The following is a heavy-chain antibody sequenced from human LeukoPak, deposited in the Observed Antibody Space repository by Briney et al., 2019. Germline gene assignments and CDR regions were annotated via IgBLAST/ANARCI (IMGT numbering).Heavy chain of an antibody. CDR2: SIPILDMA. D-gene: IGHD3-16*01. V-gene: IGHV1-69*04. CDR1: GDTFSRNT. Sequence: SVKVSCKASGDTFSRNTISWVRQAPGQGLEWMGRSIPILDMANYAQKFQGRVTITADKSTSTAYMELSSLRSEDTAVYDCARDGGAALSLDIWGQATMVTVSS. J-gene: IGHJ3*02. CDR3: ARDGGAALSLDI.